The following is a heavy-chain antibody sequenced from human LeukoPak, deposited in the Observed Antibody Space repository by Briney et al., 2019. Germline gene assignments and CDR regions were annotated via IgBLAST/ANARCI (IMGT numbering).Heavy chain of an antibody. CDR1: GVSVSSGSYY. CDR3: ARDWVDYYGNNWFDP. Sequence: SETLSLTCTVSGVSVSSGSYYWSWIRQPAGKGLEWIGRIYTSGTTNYNPSLKSRVTISVDTSKNQFSLKLSSVTAADTAVYYCARDWVDYYGNNWFDPWGQGTLVTVSS. V-gene: IGHV4-61*02. D-gene: IGHD3-10*01. J-gene: IGHJ5*02. CDR2: IYTSGTT.